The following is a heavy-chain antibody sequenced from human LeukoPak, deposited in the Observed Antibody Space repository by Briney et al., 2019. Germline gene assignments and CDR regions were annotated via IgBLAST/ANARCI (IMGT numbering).Heavy chain of an antibody. CDR3: ARDYYGSGSSYNWFDP. V-gene: IGHV3-48*03. Sequence: GGSLRLSCAASGFTFSSYEMNWVRQAPGKGLEWVSYISSGRTIYYADSVKGRFTISRDNAKNSLYLQMNSLRAEDTAVYYCARDYYGSGSSYNWFDPWGQGTLVTVSS. CDR1: GFTFSSYE. CDR2: ISSGRTI. J-gene: IGHJ5*02. D-gene: IGHD3-10*01.